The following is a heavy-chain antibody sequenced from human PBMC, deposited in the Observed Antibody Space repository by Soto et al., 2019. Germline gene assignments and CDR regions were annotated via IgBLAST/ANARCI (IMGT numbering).Heavy chain of an antibody. J-gene: IGHJ6*02. D-gene: IGHD2-2*01. CDR2: ISWDSGSI. V-gene: IGHV3-43*01. CDR3: AKDNGTSPYYSYGMDV. CDR1: GFTFDDYT. Sequence: GGSLRLSCAASGFTFDDYTMHWVRQPPGKGLEWVSLISWDSGSIYYGDSVKGRFTISRDNSKKSLYLQINSLRSEDSALYFCAKDNGTSPYYSYGMDVWGQGTTVTVSS.